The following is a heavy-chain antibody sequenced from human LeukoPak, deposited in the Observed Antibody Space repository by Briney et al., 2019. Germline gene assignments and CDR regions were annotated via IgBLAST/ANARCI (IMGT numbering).Heavy chain of an antibody. V-gene: IGHV4-34*01. Sequence: PSETLSLTCAVYGGSFSGYYWSWIRQPPGKGLEWIGEINHSGNTNSNPSLKSRVTMSVDTSKNQFSLKLSSLTAADTAMYYCARREPHGDYGGKIRYYYYMDVWGKGTTITTSS. CDR1: GGSFSGYY. CDR2: INHSGNT. D-gene: IGHD4-23*01. CDR3: ARREPHGDYGGKIRYYYYMDV. J-gene: IGHJ6*03.